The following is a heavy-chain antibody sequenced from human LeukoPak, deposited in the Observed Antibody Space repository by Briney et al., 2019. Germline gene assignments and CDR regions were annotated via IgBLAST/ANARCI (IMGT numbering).Heavy chain of an antibody. J-gene: IGHJ6*04. D-gene: IGHD5-18*01. Sequence: TSVKVSCKASGSTFTSSAVQWARQARGQRLEWIGWIVVGSGNTNYAQKFQERVTITRDMSTSTAYMELSSLRSEDTAVYYCAAPDTAKSWYYYGMDVWGKGTTVTVSS. CDR2: IVVGSGNT. V-gene: IGHV1-58*01. CDR3: AAPDTAKSWYYYGMDV. CDR1: GSTFTSSA.